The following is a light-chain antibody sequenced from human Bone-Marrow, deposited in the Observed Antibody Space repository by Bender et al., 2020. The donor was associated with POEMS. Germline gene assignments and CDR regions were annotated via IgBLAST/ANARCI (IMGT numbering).Light chain of an antibody. J-gene: IGLJ3*02. CDR2: ENN. Sequence: QSVLTQPPSVSAAPGQKVTISCSGGSSNIGNHFVSWYQQLPGTAPKLLIYENNKRPSGIPDRFSGSKSGTSATLGITGLQTGDEADYSCGTWDNSLNSVVFGGGTKLTVL. V-gene: IGLV1-51*02. CDR3: GTWDNSLNSVV. CDR1: SSNIGNHF.